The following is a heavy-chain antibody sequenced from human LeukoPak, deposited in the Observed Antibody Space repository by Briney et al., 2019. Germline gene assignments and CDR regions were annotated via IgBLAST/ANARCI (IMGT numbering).Heavy chain of an antibody. V-gene: IGHV1-18*01. CDR1: GYTFTSYG. CDR3: ARAGVISGYCSSTSCYRGFDY. CDR2: ISAYNGNT. J-gene: IGHJ4*02. D-gene: IGHD2-2*01. Sequence: ASVKVSCKASGYTFTSYGSSWVRQAPGQGLEWMGWISAYNGNTNYAQKLQGRVTMTTDTSTSTAYMELRSLRSDDTAVYYCARAGVISGYCSSTSCYRGFDYWGQGTLVTVSS.